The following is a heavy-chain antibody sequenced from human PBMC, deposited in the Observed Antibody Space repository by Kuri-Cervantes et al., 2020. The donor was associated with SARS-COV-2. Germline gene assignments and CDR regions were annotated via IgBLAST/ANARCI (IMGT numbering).Heavy chain of an antibody. D-gene: IGHD2-15*01. V-gene: IGHV3-7*01. CDR3: SREGREGWGMDV. CDR2: IKQGGSEK. Sequence: GESPKTSWAASGITFSYCWISLVHPAPGKGLGWVANIKQGGSEKHYVDSVKGRFIITKKDAKNSKYQQKNRLRAEDTGVYYCSREGREGWGMDVWGQGTTVTVSS. CDR1: GITFSYCW. J-gene: IGHJ6*02.